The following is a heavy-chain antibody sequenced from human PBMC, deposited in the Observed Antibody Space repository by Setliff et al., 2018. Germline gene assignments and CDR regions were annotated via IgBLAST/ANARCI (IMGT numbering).Heavy chain of an antibody. J-gene: IGHJ6*03. CDR2: IGHTGSI. D-gene: IGHD6-19*01. V-gene: IGHV4-38-2*02. CDR3: AREQWLDPPGYYYMDV. CDR1: GGSISSGYI. Sequence: SETLSLTCTVSGGSISSGYIWGWIRQPPGKGLEWVGNIGHTGSINYNPSLKSRVTMSIDTSKNQFSLKLNSVTAADMAVYYCAREQWLDPPGYYYMDVWAKGTTVTVSS.